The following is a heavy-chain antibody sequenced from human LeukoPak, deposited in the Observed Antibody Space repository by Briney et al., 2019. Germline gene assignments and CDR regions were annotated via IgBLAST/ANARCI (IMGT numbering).Heavy chain of an antibody. V-gene: IGHV3-30*02. J-gene: IGHJ3*02. CDR3: AKALLSSTYAFDI. D-gene: IGHD2-2*01. CDR2: IRYDGSNK. Sequence: GGPLSLSCAGSGFTLSAYDWPWVPQAQGKGWEGWAFIRYDGSNKYYADSVKGRFTISRDNSKNTLYLQMNSLRAEDTAVYYCAKALLSSTYAFDIWGQGTMVTVSS. CDR1: GFTLSAYD.